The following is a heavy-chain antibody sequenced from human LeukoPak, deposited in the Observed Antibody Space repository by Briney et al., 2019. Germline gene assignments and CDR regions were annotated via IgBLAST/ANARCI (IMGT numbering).Heavy chain of an antibody. J-gene: IGHJ5*02. Sequence: GGSLRLSCAASGFTFSSYSMNWVRQAPGKGLEWVSSISSSSSYIYYADSVKGRFIISRDNAKNSLYLQMNSLRAEDTAVYYCARDGVTTYYDILTGYYAAGWFDPWGQGTLVTVSS. V-gene: IGHV3-21*01. CDR2: ISSSSSYI. D-gene: IGHD3-9*01. CDR3: ARDGVTTYYDILTGYYAAGWFDP. CDR1: GFTFSSYS.